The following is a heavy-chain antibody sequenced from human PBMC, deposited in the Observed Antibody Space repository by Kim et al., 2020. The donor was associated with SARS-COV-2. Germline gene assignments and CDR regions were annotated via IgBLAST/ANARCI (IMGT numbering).Heavy chain of an antibody. Sequence: ASVKVSCKASGYTFTSYYMHWVRQAPGQGLEWMGIINPSGGSTSYAQKFQGRVTMTRDTSTSTVYMELSSLRSEDTAVYYCARDCPYRSPNYYYGMDVWGQGTTVTVSS. CDR1: GYTFTSYY. CDR3: ARDCPYRSPNYYYGMDV. V-gene: IGHV1-46*01. J-gene: IGHJ6*02. CDR2: INPSGGST. D-gene: IGHD6-13*01.